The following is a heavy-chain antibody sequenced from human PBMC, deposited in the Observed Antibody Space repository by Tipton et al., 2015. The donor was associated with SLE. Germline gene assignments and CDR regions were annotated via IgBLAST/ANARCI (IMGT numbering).Heavy chain of an antibody. Sequence: SLRLSCAASGFTFSDTWMNWVRQAPGKGLEWVGQIKSEAAGGTTAYGAPVKGRFTISRDDRENTLFLQMHSLKADDTAVYYCTTTGGTTDYWGQGTLVTVSS. CDR1: GFTFSDTW. CDR2: IKSEAAGGTT. D-gene: IGHD2-8*02. J-gene: IGHJ4*02. CDR3: TTTGGTTDY. V-gene: IGHV3-15*01.